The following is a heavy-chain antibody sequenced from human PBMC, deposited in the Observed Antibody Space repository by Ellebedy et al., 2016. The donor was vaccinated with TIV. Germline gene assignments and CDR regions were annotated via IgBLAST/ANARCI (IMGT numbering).Heavy chain of an antibody. Sequence: AGSLRLSCAVSGFTFRSYAMHWVRQAPGKGLEWVAVISYDGSNKYYADSVKGRFTISRDNSKNTLYLQMNSLRAEDTAVYYCAREQSPYYYYYYMDVWGKGTTVTVSS. CDR1: GFTFRSYA. CDR2: ISYDGSNK. V-gene: IGHV3-30*04. J-gene: IGHJ6*03. CDR3: AREQSPYYYYYYMDV.